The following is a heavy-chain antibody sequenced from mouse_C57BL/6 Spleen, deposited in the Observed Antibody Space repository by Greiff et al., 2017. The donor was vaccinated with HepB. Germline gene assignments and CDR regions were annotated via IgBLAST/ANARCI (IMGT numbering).Heavy chain of an antibody. CDR3: ARNKDSNYVRNYFDY. CDR2: IWSGGST. CDR1: GFSLTSYG. D-gene: IGHD2-5*01. Sequence: VQLQQSGPGLVQPSQSLSITCTVSGFSLTSYGVHWVRQSPGKGLEWLGVIWSGGSTDYNAAFISRLSISKDNSKSKVFFKMNSLQADDTAIYYCARNKDSNYVRNYFDYWGQGTTLTVSS. J-gene: IGHJ2*01. V-gene: IGHV2-2*01.